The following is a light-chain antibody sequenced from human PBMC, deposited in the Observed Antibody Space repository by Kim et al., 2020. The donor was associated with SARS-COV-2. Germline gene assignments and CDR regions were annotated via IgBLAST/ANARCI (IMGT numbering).Light chain of an antibody. J-gene: IGLJ2*01. CDR3: SSYTSSITVV. CDR1: SSDIGGYNY. Sequence: GQSITISCTGSSSDIGGYNYVSWYQQYPGKAPRLMIYDVSNRPSGVSLRFSGSKSGNTASLTISGLQAEDEADYYCSSYTSSITVVFGGGTQLTVL. V-gene: IGLV2-14*03. CDR2: DVS.